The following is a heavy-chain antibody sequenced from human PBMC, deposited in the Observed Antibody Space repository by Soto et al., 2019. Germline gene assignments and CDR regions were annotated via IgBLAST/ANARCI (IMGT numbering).Heavy chain of an antibody. J-gene: IGHJ6*02. D-gene: IGHD4-17*01. CDR3: ARDRVDYGGDYYGRDV. CDR2: IYSGGST. CDR1: GFTVSSNY. Sequence: SCAASGFTVSSNYMSWVRQAPGKSLEWVSVIYSGGSTYYADSVKGRFTISRDNSKNTLYLQMNSLRAEDTAVYYCARDRVDYGGDYYGRDVWGQGTTVTVSS. V-gene: IGHV3-53*01.